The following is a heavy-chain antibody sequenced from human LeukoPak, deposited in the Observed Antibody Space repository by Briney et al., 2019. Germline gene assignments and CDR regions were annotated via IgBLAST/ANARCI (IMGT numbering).Heavy chain of an antibody. V-gene: IGHV1-46*04. D-gene: IGHD3-22*01. Sequence: GASVKVSCKASGYTFTNYYMHWVRQAPGQGLAWMGIINPSGGSTTSYAQKLQGGVTMTRDTSTSTVDMELSSLTSEDTAVYYCARASSSGRRFDYWGQGTLVTVSS. CDR3: ARASSSGRRFDY. CDR2: INPSGGSTT. CDR1: GYTFTNYY. J-gene: IGHJ4*02.